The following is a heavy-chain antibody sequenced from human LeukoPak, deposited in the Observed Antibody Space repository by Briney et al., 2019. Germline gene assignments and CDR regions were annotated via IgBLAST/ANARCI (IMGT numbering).Heavy chain of an antibody. D-gene: IGHD6-13*01. CDR1: GFSFSSYD. V-gene: IGHV3-48*01. CDR3: ARESIAAAVVYYYYYMDV. CDR2: ISSSSSTI. Sequence: GGSLRLSCAASGFSFSSYDMHWVRQAPGKGLEWVSYISSSSSTIYYADSVKGRFTISRDNAKNSLYLQMNSLRAEDTAVYYCARESIAAAVVYYYYYMDVWGKGTTVTVSS. J-gene: IGHJ6*03.